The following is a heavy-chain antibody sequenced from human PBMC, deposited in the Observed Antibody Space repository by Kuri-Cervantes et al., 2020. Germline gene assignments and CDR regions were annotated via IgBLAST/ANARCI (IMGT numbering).Heavy chain of an antibody. CDR3: ARFRSGVVSWDFFDY. CDR2: IIPIFGTA. D-gene: IGHD4-23*01. Sequence: SVKVSCKASGGTFSSYAISWVRQAPGQGLEWMGGIIPIFGTANYAQKFQGRVTITADESTSTAYMELSSLRSEDTAVYYCARFRSGVVSWDFFDYWGQGSLVTVSS. J-gene: IGHJ4*02. V-gene: IGHV1-69*13. CDR1: GGTFSSYA.